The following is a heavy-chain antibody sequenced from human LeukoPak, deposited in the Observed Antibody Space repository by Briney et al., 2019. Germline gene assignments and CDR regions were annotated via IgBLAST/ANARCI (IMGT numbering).Heavy chain of an antibody. CDR1: GITLSNYG. CDR2: ISGSGGRT. V-gene: IGHV3-23*01. D-gene: IGHD3-22*01. J-gene: IGHJ4*02. Sequence: GGSLRLSCAVSGITLSNYGMSWVRQAPGKGLEWVAGISGSGGRTNFADSVKGRFTISRDNPKNTLYLQMNSLRAEDTAVYFCAKRGVVIRVILVGFHKEAYYFDSWGQGALVTVSS. CDR3: AKRGVVIRVILVGFHKEAYYFDS.